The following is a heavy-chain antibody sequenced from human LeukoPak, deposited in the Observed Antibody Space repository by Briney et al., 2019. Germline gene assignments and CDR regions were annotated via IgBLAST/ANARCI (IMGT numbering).Heavy chain of an antibody. CDR1: GGTFSSYA. Sequence: ASVKVSCKASGGTFSSYAISWVRQAPGQGLEWMGRIIPILGIANYAQKFQGRVTITADKSTSTACMELSSLRSEDTAVYYCARDATAYYYGSGSYGGMDVWGQGTTVTVSS. V-gene: IGHV1-69*04. CDR2: IIPILGIA. CDR3: ARDATAYYYGSGSYGGMDV. D-gene: IGHD3-10*01. J-gene: IGHJ6*02.